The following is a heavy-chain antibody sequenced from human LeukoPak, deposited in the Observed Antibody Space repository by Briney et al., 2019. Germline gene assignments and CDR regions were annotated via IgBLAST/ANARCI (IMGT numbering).Heavy chain of an antibody. CDR1: GGSISSGGYY. D-gene: IGHD3-3*01. V-gene: IGHV4-31*03. Sequence: PSETLSLTCTVSGGSISSGGYYWSWIRQHPGKGLEWIGYIYYSGSTYYNPSLKSRVTISVDTSKNQFSLKLSSVTAADTAVYYCARGILGYYDFRSGSNWFDPWGQGTLVTVSS. J-gene: IGHJ5*02. CDR3: ARGILGYYDFRSGSNWFDP. CDR2: IYYSGST.